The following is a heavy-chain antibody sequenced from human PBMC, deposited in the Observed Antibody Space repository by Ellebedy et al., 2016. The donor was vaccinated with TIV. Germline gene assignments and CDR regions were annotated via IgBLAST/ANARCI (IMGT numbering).Heavy chain of an antibody. Sequence: GSLRLSCTVSGYSISSGNYWGWIRQPPGKGLEWSGSMYHSGSTYYNPSLKRRVTITVDMFKNQLSLKLSSVTAADTAVYYCATFRNLDGFDIWGQGTMVTVSS. V-gene: IGHV4-38-2*02. CDR2: MYHSGST. CDR3: ATFRNLDGFDI. J-gene: IGHJ3*02. CDR1: GYSISSGNY.